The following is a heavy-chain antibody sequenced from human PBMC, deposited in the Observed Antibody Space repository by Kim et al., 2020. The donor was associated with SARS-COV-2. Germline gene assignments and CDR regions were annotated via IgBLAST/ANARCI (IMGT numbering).Heavy chain of an antibody. CDR2: MNPNSGNT. J-gene: IGHJ6*02. Sequence: ASVKVSCKASGYTFTSYDINWVRQATGQGLEWMGWMNPNSGNTGYAQKFQGRVTMTRNTSISTAYMELSSLRSEDTAVYYCARGDIVVVPAAIITNYYYGMDVWGQGTTVTVSS. V-gene: IGHV1-8*01. D-gene: IGHD2-2*02. CDR1: GYTFTSYD. CDR3: ARGDIVVVPAAIITNYYYGMDV.